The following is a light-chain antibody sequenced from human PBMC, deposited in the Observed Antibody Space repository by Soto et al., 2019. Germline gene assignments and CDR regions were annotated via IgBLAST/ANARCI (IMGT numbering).Light chain of an antibody. CDR3: QQYGTSPRT. CDR2: VTS. Sequence: IVLTQSPGHLSLSPWDRATLSCRASQSVGTLDLAWYQQKPGQAPRLLISVTSTRATGIPDRFSGSASGTDFTLTISRLEPEDFAVYYCQQYGTSPRTFGQGTRV. J-gene: IGKJ1*01. CDR1: QSVGTLD. V-gene: IGKV3-20*01.